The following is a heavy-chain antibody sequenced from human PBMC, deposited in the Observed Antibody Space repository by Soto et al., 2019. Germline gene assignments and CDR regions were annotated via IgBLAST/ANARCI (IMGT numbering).Heavy chain of an antibody. V-gene: IGHV1-8*01. J-gene: IGHJ4*02. CDR1: GYTFTSYD. Sequence: QVQLVQSGAEVKKPGASVKVSCKASGYTFTSYDINWVRQATGQGLEWMGWMNPNSGNTGYAQKFQGRVTMPRNTSISTAYMELSSLRSEDTAVYYCARSKLRFLEWLLPFDYWGQGTLVTVSS. D-gene: IGHD3-3*01. CDR2: MNPNSGNT. CDR3: ARSKLRFLEWLLPFDY.